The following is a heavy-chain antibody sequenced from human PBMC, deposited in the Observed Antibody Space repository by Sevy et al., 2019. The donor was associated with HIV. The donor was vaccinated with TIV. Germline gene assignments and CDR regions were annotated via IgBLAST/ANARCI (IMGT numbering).Heavy chain of an antibody. D-gene: IGHD3-10*01. CDR1: GVSISSHF. CDR2: FYLSGSA. V-gene: IGHV4-59*11. CDR3: AREVHFYSSGFSAGMDV. Sequence: SETLSLTCSVSGVSISSHFWSWIRQPPGKGLEWIGYFYLSGSANYHPSLKSRVPISGDTSKNQFSLKLTSVTAADTAVYYCAREVHFYSSGFSAGMDVWGQGTTVTVSS. J-gene: IGHJ6*02.